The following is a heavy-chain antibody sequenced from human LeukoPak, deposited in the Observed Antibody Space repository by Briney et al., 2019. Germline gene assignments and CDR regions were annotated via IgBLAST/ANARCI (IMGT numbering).Heavy chain of an antibody. CDR1: GYSFTTYW. J-gene: IGHJ6*02. CDR3: ARSNYYYYYGMDV. CDR2: IYPGDSDT. V-gene: IGHV5-51*01. Sequence: GESLKISCKASGYSFTTYWIGWVRQMPGKGLEWIGIIYPGDSDTRYSPSFQGQVTISADKSISTAYLQWSSLKASDTAMYYCARSNYYYYYGMDVWGQGTTVTVSS.